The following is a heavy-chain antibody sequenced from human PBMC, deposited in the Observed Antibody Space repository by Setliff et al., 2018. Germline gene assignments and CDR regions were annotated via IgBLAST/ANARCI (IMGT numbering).Heavy chain of an antibody. J-gene: IGHJ4*02. V-gene: IGHV4-34*01. CDR3: RLAHCNDTSCEEALDY. D-gene: IGHD2-2*01. Sequence: LSLTCAVYGASFSGTYCSWIRQSPGKGLEWIGEINHTGSPNWIGEINHSGSTNYNPSLKSRVTMSVDKSKNQFSLKLKSVTAADTAVYYFRLAHCNDTSCEEALDYWSQGTLVTVST. CDR1: GASFSGTY. CDR2: INHSGST.